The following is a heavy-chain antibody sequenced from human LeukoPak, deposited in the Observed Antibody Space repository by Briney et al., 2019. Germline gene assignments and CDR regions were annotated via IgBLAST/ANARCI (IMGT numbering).Heavy chain of an antibody. CDR3: ARDHSSSWYYFDY. V-gene: IGHV3-33*01. CDR1: GFTFSSYG. CDR2: IWYDGSNK. J-gene: IGHJ4*02. Sequence: AGGSLRLSCAASGFTFSSYGMHWVRQAPGKGLEWVAVIWYDGSNKNHGDSVKGRFTIPRDNSKNTLYLQMNSLRAEDTAVYYCARDHSSSWYYFDYWGQGTLVTVSS. D-gene: IGHD6-13*01.